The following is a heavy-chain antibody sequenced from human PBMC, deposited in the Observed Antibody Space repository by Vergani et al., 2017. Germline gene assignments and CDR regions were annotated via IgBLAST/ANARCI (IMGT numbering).Heavy chain of an antibody. CDR1: GFTFSTYA. V-gene: IGHV3-21*01. Sequence: EVRLLESGGSLKQPGGSVRLSCAASGFTFSTYAMHWVRQAPGKGLEWVSSISSSSSYIYYADSVKGRFTISRDNAKNSLYLQMNSLRAEDTAVYYCAIEYYEYDDWGQGTLVTVSS. J-gene: IGHJ4*02. CDR2: ISSSSSYI. CDR3: AIEYYEYDD. D-gene: IGHD3-22*01.